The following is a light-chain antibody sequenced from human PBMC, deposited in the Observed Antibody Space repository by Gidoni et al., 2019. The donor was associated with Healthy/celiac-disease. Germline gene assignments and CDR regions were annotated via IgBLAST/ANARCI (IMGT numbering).Light chain of an antibody. V-gene: IGLV5-45*02. CDR1: SGINVGTYT. J-gene: IGLJ2*01. Sequence: QAVLPQPSSLSASPGASASLTCTLRSGINVGTYTIYWYQQKPGSPPHYLLRYKSDSDKQQGSGVPSRFSGSKDASANAGILLISGLQSEDEADYYCIIWHSSAVVFGGGTKLTVL. CDR2: YKSDSDK. CDR3: IIWHSSAVV.